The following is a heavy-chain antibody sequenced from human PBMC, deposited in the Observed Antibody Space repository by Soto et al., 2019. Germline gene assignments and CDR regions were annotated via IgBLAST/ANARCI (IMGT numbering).Heavy chain of an antibody. CDR2: INPNSGGT. Sequence: GASVKVSCKASGYTFTGYYMHWVRQAPGQGLEWMGWINPNSGGTNYAQKFQGRVTMTRDTSISTAYMELSRLRSDDTAVYYCARGAYEGFLKWLPLPYYYGMDVWGQGTTVTVSS. CDR3: ARGAYEGFLKWLPLPYYYGMDV. CDR1: GYTFTGYY. D-gene: IGHD3-3*01. V-gene: IGHV1-2*02. J-gene: IGHJ6*02.